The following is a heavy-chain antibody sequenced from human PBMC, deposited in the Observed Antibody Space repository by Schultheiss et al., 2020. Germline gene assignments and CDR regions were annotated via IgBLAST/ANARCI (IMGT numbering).Heavy chain of an antibody. D-gene: IGHD2-2*01. CDR1: GFTFSSYW. CDR3: ARAAPYDCSATSCALVDV. CDR2: IHQDGNEK. V-gene: IGHV3-7*01. J-gene: IGHJ6*02. Sequence: GGSLRLSCAASGFTFSSYWMSWVRQAPGKGLEWVATIHQDGNEKRYVDSVKGRFTISRDNAKNSLYLQMISLRVEDTAVYYCARAAPYDCSATSCALVDVWGQGTTVTVSS.